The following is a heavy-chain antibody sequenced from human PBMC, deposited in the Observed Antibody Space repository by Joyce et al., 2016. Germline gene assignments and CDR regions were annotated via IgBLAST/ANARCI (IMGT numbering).Heavy chain of an antibody. D-gene: IGHD2-21*02. Sequence: QVQLVQSGAEVKKPGSSVKVSCKASGGTFSSYSSNWVRQAPGQGLEWRGGIIPFYGTPNYAQKFQGRVTITADGATDTVSMAVTILRSEDTAVYYCATDRPPSVFDGYDYYGLDVWGQGTIVTVSS. CDR2: IIPFYGTP. CDR3: ATDRPPSVFDGYDYYGLDV. CDR1: GGTFSSYS. V-gene: IGHV1-69*01. J-gene: IGHJ6*02.